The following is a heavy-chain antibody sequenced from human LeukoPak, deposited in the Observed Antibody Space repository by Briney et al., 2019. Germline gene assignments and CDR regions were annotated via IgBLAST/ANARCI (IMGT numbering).Heavy chain of an antibody. V-gene: IGHV4-34*01. Sequence: SETLSLTCAVYGGSFSGYYWSWIRQPPGKGLEWIGEINHSGSTNYNPSLKSRVTISVDTSKNQFSLKLSSVTAADTAVYYCARQAQQLWLLTPLGYFDYWGQGTLVTVSS. J-gene: IGHJ4*02. CDR1: GGSFSGYY. CDR2: INHSGST. CDR3: ARQAQQLWLLTPLGYFDY. D-gene: IGHD5-18*01.